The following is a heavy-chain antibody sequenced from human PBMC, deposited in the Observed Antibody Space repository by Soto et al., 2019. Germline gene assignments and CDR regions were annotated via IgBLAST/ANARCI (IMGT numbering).Heavy chain of an antibody. D-gene: IGHD6-13*01. CDR2: IVPLFRTT. Sequence: QVQLVQSGAEAKKPGSSVKVCCKTSGGTFSSYAISWVRQAPGQGLEWMGGIVPLFRTTNYAQKFQGRVTNTADTSTHTVYMELSRLRSGDTAVYYCARGGYSSTWSNLLDRSGLDVWGQGTTVTVSS. J-gene: IGHJ6*02. CDR1: GGTFSSYA. V-gene: IGHV1-69*06. CDR3: ARGGYSSTWSNLLDRSGLDV.